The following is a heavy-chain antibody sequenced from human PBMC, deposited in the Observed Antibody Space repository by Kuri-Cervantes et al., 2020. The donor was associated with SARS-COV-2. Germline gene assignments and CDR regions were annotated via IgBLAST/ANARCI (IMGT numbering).Heavy chain of an antibody. CDR2: IYYSGST. J-gene: IGHJ4*02. Sequence: SETLSLTCAVYGGSFSGYYWGWIRQPPGKGLEWIGSIYYSGSTYYNPSLKSRVTISVDTSKNQFTLKLSSVTAADTAVYYCAGGEYQLLYAYSYGSIDYWGQGTLVTVSS. CDR1: GGSFSGYY. D-gene: IGHD2-2*02. V-gene: IGHV4-34*01. CDR3: AGGEYQLLYAYSYGSIDY.